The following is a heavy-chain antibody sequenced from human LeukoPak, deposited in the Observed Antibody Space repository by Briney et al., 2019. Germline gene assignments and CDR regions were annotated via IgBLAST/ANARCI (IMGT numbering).Heavy chain of an antibody. D-gene: IGHD6-6*01. CDR3: AKDLLFAGKYHFHY. CDR1: GFTFSSYE. Sequence: PGGSLRLSCAASGFTFSSYEMNWVRQAPGKGLEWVSAISGSGGSTYYADSVKGRFTISRDNSKNTLYLQMNSLRAEDTALYYCAKDLLFAGKYHFHYWGQGTLVTVSS. CDR2: ISGSGGST. J-gene: IGHJ4*02. V-gene: IGHV3-23*01.